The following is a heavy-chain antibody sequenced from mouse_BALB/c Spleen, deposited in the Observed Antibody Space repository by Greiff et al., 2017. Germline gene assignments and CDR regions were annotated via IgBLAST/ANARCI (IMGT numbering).Heavy chain of an antibody. Sequence: VKLQQSGAELARPGASVKLSCKASGYTFTSYWMQWVKQRPGQGLEWIGAIYPGDGDTRYTQKFKGKATLTADKSSSTAYMQLSSLASEDSAVYYCARRDGNYYFDYWGQGTTLTVSS. CDR3: ARRDGNYYFDY. CDR2: IYPGDGDT. V-gene: IGHV1-87*01. CDR1: GYTFTSYW. J-gene: IGHJ2*01. D-gene: IGHD2-1*01.